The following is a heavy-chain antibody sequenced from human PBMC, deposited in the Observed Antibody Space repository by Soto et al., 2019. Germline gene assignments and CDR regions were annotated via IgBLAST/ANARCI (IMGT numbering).Heavy chain of an antibody. Sequence: QVQLVESGGGVVQPGRSLRLSCAASGFTFSSYGMHWVRQAPGKGLEWVAVIWYDGSNKYYADSVKGRFTISRDNSKNTLLRQMNTLGAEDTAEYDCARDRSWGDDWFDPWGQGTLVTVSS. V-gene: IGHV3-33*01. CDR2: IWYDGSNK. J-gene: IGHJ5*02. CDR1: GFTFSSYG. D-gene: IGHD7-27*01. CDR3: ARDRSWGDDWFDP.